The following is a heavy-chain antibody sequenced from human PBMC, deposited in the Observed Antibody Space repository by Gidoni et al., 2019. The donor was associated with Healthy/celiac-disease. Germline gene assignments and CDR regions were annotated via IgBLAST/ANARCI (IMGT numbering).Heavy chain of an antibody. J-gene: IGHJ6*02. Sequence: QVQLPESGPGLVKPSETLCLTCTVAGGSISSYYRSWIRQPPGKGLEWIGYIYYSGSTNYNPSLKSRVTISVDTSKNQFSLKLSSVTAADTAVYYGARDHPLYYYYGMDVWGQGTTVTVSS. CDR1: GGSISSYY. CDR3: ARDHPLYYYYGMDV. V-gene: IGHV4-59*01. CDR2: IYYSGST.